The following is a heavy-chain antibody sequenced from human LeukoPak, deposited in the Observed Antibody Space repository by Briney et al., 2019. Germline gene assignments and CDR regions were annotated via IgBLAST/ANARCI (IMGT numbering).Heavy chain of an antibody. CDR1: GFTFSSYG. V-gene: IGHV3-30*02. CDR3: AKAEAGFGELLTDY. J-gene: IGHJ4*02. Sequence: GGSLRLSCAASGFTFSSYGMHWIRQAPGKGLEWVAFIRYDGSNKYYADSVKGRFTISRDNSKNTLYLQMNSLRAEDTAVYYCAKAEAGFGELLTDYWGQGTLVTVSS. CDR2: IRYDGSNK. D-gene: IGHD3-10*01.